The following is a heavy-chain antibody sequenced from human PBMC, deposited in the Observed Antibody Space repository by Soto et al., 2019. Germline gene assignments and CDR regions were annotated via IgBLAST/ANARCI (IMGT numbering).Heavy chain of an antibody. D-gene: IGHD3-3*01. Sequence: QVHLQESGPGLVKPSETLSLNCTVSGGTMNSYYWTWIRQPAGKGLEWIGRIYSSGSTKYNPSLQSRVTMSLDTSKNQFSLRLTSVTAADTAVYYCARGQRFSDWFDPWGQGTLVTVS. CDR2: IYSSGST. V-gene: IGHV4-4*07. CDR1: GGTMNSYY. J-gene: IGHJ5*02. CDR3: ARGQRFSDWFDP.